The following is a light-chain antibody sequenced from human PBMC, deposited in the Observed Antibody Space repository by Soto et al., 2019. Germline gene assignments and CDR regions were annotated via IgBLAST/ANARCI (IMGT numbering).Light chain of an antibody. J-gene: IGLJ3*02. CDR3: SSYAGSSTRV. CDR2: EVS. CDR1: SSDVGGYNY. Sequence: QSALTQPASVSGSPGQSITISCTGTSSDVGGYNYVSWYQHHPGKAPKLMIYEVSNRPSGVSNRFSGSKSGNTASLTISGREAEDEADYYCSSYAGSSTRVCGGGTKLTVL. V-gene: IGLV2-14*01.